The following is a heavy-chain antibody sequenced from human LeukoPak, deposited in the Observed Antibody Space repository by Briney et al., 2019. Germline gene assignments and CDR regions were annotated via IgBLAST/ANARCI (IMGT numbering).Heavy chain of an antibody. CDR1: GCTFSTYW. CDR3: ATDPCSDWPGAPKY. Sequence: GGSLRLSCAASGCTFSTYWMTWVRQAPGKGLEWVANIKQDGNKKYYVDSVKGRFTISRDNAKNSLYLQMNSLSVEDRAVYYRATDPCSDWPGAPKYWGQGTLVTVSS. V-gene: IGHV3-7*01. D-gene: IGHD2-15*01. J-gene: IGHJ4*02. CDR2: IKQDGNKK.